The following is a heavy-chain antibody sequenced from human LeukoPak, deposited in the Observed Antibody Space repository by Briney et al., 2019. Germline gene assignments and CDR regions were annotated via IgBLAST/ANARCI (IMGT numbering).Heavy chain of an antibody. Sequence: GGSLRLSCAASGFTFSSYAMHWVRQAPGKGLEWVAVISYDGSNKYYADSVKGRFTISRDNSKNTLYLQMNSLRAEDTAVYSCVRDPAFGELLSCFDYWGQGTLVTVSS. CDR3: VRDPAFGELLSCFDY. CDR2: ISYDGSNK. J-gene: IGHJ4*02. V-gene: IGHV3-30-3*01. D-gene: IGHD3-10*01. CDR1: GFTFSSYA.